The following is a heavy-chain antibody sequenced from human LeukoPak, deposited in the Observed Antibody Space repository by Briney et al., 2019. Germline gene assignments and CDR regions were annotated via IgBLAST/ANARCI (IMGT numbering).Heavy chain of an antibody. Sequence: PSETLSLTCTVSGGSISSYYWSWIRQPPGKGLEWIGYIYYSGSTNYNPSLKSRVTISVDTSKNQFSLKLSSVTAADTAVYYCARDLGWFGVTNWFDPWGQGTLVTVSS. J-gene: IGHJ5*02. V-gene: IGHV4-59*01. D-gene: IGHD3-10*01. CDR3: ARDLGWFGVTNWFDP. CDR1: GGSISSYY. CDR2: IYYSGST.